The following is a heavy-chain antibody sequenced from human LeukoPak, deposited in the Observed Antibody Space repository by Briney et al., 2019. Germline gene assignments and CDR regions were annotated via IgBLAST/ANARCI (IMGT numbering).Heavy chain of an antibody. CDR2: IYYSGST. CDR3: ASGQRDDGYLDF. CDR1: GGSLSGSSYY. D-gene: IGHD6-25*01. J-gene: IGHJ4*02. V-gene: IGHV4-39*01. Sequence: PSETLSLTCTVSGGSLSGSSYYWGWIRQPPGKGLEWIGSIYYSGSTYYNPSLKSRVTISVDTSKNQFSLKLSSVTAADTAVYYCASGQRDDGYLDFWGQGTLVTVSS.